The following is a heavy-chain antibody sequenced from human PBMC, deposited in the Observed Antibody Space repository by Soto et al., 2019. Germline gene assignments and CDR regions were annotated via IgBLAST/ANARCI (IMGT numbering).Heavy chain of an antibody. J-gene: IGHJ4*02. V-gene: IGHV1-69*13. CDR1: GYTFTSSG. D-gene: IGHD2-2*01. CDR2: ISPNFGKT. CDR3: ARDSRSTSGSLFDY. Sequence: SVKVSCKASGYTFTSSGFNWVRQAPGQGLEWMGGISPNFGKTNYAQKFQGRVTITADESTSTAYMELSSLRSEDTAVYYCARDSRSTSGSLFDYWGQGTLVTSPQ.